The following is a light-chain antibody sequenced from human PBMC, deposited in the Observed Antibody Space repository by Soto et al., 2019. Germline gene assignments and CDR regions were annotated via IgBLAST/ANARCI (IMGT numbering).Light chain of an antibody. CDR2: AAS. V-gene: IGKV1-39*01. J-gene: IGKJ4*01. Sequence: DIQMTQSPSSLSASVGDRVTITCRASQSISSYLNWYQQKPGKAPKLLICAASSLQSGVPSRFSGSGSGTDFTLTISSLQPEDFATYYCQQSYSTPLTFGGVTKVDIK. CDR1: QSISSY. CDR3: QQSYSTPLT.